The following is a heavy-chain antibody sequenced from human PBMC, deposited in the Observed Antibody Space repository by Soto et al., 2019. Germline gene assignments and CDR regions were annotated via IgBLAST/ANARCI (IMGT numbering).Heavy chain of an antibody. J-gene: IGHJ4*02. D-gene: IGHD6-25*01. CDR3: ASDPGIAAAGIDY. CDR2: ISSSSSRI. V-gene: IGHV3-48*04. Sequence: EVQLVESGGGLIQPGGSLRLSCAASGFSFNTYAMNWVRQAPGKGLEWISYISSSSSRIYYADSVKGRFTLSRDNAKNSLYLQMNRLRAEDTAVYYCASDPGIAAAGIDYWGQGTLVTVSS. CDR1: GFSFNTYA.